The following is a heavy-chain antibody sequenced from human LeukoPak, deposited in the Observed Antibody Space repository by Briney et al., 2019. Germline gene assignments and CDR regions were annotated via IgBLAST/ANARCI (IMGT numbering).Heavy chain of an antibody. CDR2: INPNSGDT. J-gene: IGHJ3*01. CDR1: GYTFGGYY. D-gene: IGHD2-2*01. CDR3: ARASWQDTLDF. Sequence: EASVSVSCKASGYTFGGYYVHWVRRAPGQGPEWMGWINPNSGDTKYAQKFQGRVTMTTETSIRTAYMELSSLKSDDTAVFYCARASWQDTLDFWGQGTMVTVSS. V-gene: IGHV1-2*02.